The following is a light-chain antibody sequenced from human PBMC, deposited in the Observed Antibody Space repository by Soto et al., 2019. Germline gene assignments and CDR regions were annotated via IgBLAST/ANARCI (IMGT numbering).Light chain of an antibody. J-gene: IGKJ4*01. Sequence: EIVLTQSPATLSLSPGERATLSCRASQSVSSSLAWYQQKPGQAPRLLIYDASNRDIGIPARFSGSGSGTDFTLTISSLEPEDFAVYYCQQRYSWPLTFGGRTKVEIK. CDR2: DAS. V-gene: IGKV3-11*01. CDR1: QSVSSS. CDR3: QQRYSWPLT.